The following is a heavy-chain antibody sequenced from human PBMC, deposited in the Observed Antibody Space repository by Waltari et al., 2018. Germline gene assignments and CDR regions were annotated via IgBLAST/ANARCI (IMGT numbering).Heavy chain of an antibody. CDR3: ARYYYDSSGYYFDY. V-gene: IGHV4-38-2*01. J-gene: IGHJ4*02. CDR1: GYSISSGYS. D-gene: IGHD3-22*01. CDR2: IDHSGST. Sequence: QVLLQESGPGLVKPSETLSLTCAVSGYSISSGYSWGWIRQPPGKGLEWIGSIDHSGSTYYNPSLKSRVTISVDTSKNQFSLKLSSVTAADTAVYYCARYYYDSSGYYFDYWGQGTLVTVSS.